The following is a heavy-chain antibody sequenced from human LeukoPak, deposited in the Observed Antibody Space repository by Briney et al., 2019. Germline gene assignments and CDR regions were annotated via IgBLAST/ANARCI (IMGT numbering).Heavy chain of an antibody. CDR1: GGSFSGYY. V-gene: IGHV4-34*01. J-gene: IGHJ5*02. D-gene: IGHD3-3*01. CDR3: ASRGGKRRFSRNNSWFDP. Sequence: PSETLSLTCAVYGGSFSGYYWSWIRQPPGKGLEWIGEINHSGSTNYNPSLKSRVTISVDTSKNQFSLKLSSVTAADTAVYYCASRGGKRRFSRNNSWFDPWGQGTLVTVSS. CDR2: INHSGST.